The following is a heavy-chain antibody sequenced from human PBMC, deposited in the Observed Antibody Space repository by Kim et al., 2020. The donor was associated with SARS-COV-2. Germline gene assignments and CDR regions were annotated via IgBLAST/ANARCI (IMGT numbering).Heavy chain of an antibody. CDR3: AKDIDPNPRYCSSTSCYFYYGMDV. CDR2: ISWDGGST. V-gene: IGHV3-43*01. J-gene: IGHJ6*02. Sequence: GGSLRLSCAASGFTFDDYTMHWVRQAPGKGLEWVSLISWDGGSTYYADSVKGRFTISRDNSKNSLYLQMNSLRTEDTALYYCAKDIDPNPRYCSSTSCYFYYGMDVWGQGTTVTVSS. D-gene: IGHD2-2*01. CDR1: GFTFDDYT.